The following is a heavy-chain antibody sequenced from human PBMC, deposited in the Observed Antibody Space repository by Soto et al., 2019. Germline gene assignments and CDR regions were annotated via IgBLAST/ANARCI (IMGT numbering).Heavy chain of an antibody. CDR1: GGSISTDNW. J-gene: IGHJ3*02. CDR3: ARGYAFDI. Sequence: QVQLQESGPGLVKPSGTLSLTCAVSGGSISTDNWWSWVRQTPGKGLEWIGEIHHSGSTNYNTSLKSRVTTSVDKSKNQFSLKLISVTAADTAMYYCARGYAFDIWGQGTMVTVSS. V-gene: IGHV4-4*02. CDR2: IHHSGST.